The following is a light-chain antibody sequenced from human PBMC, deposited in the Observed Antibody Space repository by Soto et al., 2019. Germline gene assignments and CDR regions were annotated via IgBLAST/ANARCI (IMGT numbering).Light chain of an antibody. V-gene: IGLV1-47*01. Sequence: QSVLTQPPSASGTPGQRVTISCSGSSSNIESNYVYWYQQVPGTAPKLLIYRNSQRPSGVPDRFSDSTSGTSASLAISGLRSEDEADYYCAAWDNSLTGYVFGTGTKVT. CDR3: AAWDNSLTGYV. J-gene: IGLJ1*01. CDR1: SSNIESNY. CDR2: RNS.